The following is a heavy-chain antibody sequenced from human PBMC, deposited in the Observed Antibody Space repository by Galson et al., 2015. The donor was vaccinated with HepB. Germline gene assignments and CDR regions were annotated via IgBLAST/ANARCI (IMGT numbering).Heavy chain of an antibody. CDR2: IYTGGDT. J-gene: IGHJ4*02. CDR3: AREAAKAFHY. V-gene: IGHV3-66*02. Sequence: SLRLSCAASGFTVSSNYMNWVRQAPGKGLEWVSVIYTGGDTYYAASVKGRFTISRDISKNTLYLQMNSLRAEDTAVYYCAREAAKAFHYWGQGTLVTVSS. CDR1: GFTVSSNY. D-gene: IGHD2-15*01.